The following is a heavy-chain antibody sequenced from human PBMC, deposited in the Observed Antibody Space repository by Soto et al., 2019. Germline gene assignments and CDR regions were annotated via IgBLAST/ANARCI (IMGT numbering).Heavy chain of an antibody. D-gene: IGHD2-2*02. CDR1: GFTFSNAW. CDR3: TPLGSLWKDIVVVPAAIPVNWFDP. Sequence: GGSLRLSXAASGFTFSNAWMSWVRQAPGKGLEWVGRIKSKTDGGTTDYAAPVKGRFTISRDDSKNTLYLQMNSLKTEDTAVYYCTPLGSLWKDIVVVPAAIPVNWFDPWGQGTLVTVSS. CDR2: IKSKTDGGTT. J-gene: IGHJ5*02. V-gene: IGHV3-15*01.